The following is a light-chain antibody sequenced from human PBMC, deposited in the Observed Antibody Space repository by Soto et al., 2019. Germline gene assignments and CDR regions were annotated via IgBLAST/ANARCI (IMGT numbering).Light chain of an antibody. CDR3: QQYYTHPWT. V-gene: IGKV1-8*01. J-gene: IGKJ1*01. CDR2: AAS. CDR1: QGISNY. Sequence: AIRVTQSPSSLSASTGDRVTMTCRASQGISNYLAWYQQKPGKAPKVLIHAASTLQGGVPSRFSGSGSGTDFTLTISYLQSEDFATYYCQQYYTHPWTFGQGTKVEIK.